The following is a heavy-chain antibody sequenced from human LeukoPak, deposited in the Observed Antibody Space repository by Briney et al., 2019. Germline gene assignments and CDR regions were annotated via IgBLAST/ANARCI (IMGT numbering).Heavy chain of an antibody. V-gene: IGHV3-49*04. CDR1: GFTFGDYA. CDR3: TRDFFGSGYERTGFDY. CDR2: IRSKAYGGTT. Sequence: GRSLRLSCTASGFTFGDYAMSWVRQAPGKGLEWVGFIRSKAYGGTTEYAASVKGRFTISRDDSKSIAYLQMNSLKTEDTAVHYCTRDFFGSGYERTGFDYWGQGTLVTVSS. J-gene: IGHJ4*02. D-gene: IGHD5-12*01.